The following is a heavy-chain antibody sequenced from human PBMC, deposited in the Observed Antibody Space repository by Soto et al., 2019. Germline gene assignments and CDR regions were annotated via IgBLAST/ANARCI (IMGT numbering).Heavy chain of an antibody. CDR2: VSIGGST. CDR1: GFTFSSYA. Sequence: DVQLLESGGGLVQPEGSLRLSCAASGFTFSSYAMGWVRQGPEKGLEWVAVVSIGGSTHYADSVRGRFTISRDNSKNTLSLQMNSLTAEDTAVYFCAKHRGAGGHFDYWGQGALVTVSS. V-gene: IGHV3-23*01. J-gene: IGHJ4*02. D-gene: IGHD2-15*01. CDR3: AKHRGAGGHFDY.